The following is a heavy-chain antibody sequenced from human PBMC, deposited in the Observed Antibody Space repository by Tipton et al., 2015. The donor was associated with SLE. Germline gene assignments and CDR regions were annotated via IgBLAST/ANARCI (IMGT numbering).Heavy chain of an antibody. D-gene: IGHD6-19*01. CDR2: IYYSGST. CDR3: ARALAVARDFDY. Sequence: TLSLTCTVSGGSISSHYWSWIRQPPGKGLEWIGYIYYSGSTNYNPSLKSRVTISVDTSKNQFSLKLSSVTAADTAVYYCARALAVARDFDYWGQGTLVTVSS. J-gene: IGHJ4*02. CDR1: GGSISSHY. V-gene: IGHV4-59*11.